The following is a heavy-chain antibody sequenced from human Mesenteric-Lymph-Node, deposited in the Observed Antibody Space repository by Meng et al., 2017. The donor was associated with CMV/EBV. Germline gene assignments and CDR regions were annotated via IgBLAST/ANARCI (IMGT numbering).Heavy chain of an antibody. V-gene: IGHV4-34*01. J-gene: IGHJ4*02. Sequence: CAAYGGSVSGYYWSWIRQPPGKGLEWIGQIKHTGSTYYVPSLKDRVTISIDTPNNQFSLKLNSVTASDTAVYYCARGPNNPTHDFDLWGQGTLVTVSS. D-gene: IGHD1-14*01. CDR2: IKHTGST. CDR1: GGSVSGYY. CDR3: ARGPNNPTHDFDL.